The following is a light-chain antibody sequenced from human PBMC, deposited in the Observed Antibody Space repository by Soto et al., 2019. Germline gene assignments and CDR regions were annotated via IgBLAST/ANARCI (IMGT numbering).Light chain of an antibody. V-gene: IGKV3-15*01. CDR1: QSVRSN. J-gene: IGKJ4*01. CDR3: QQFNYGRPAT. Sequence: VMTHDTATLFGSPGESAPLSCRVSQSVRSNLAWYQQKPGQAPRLFIFRASSRATGLPARFSASGSGTDFNLTISSLQSEDFAVYYCQQFNYGRPATLGGGTKVDTK. CDR2: RAS.